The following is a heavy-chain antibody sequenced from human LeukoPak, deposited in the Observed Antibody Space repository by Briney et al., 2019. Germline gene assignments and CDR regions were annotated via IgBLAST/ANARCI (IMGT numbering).Heavy chain of an antibody. CDR2: IYYSGST. Sequence: KTSETLSLTCTVSGGSISSYYWSWIRQPPGKGLEWIGYIYYSGSTSYNPSLKSRVTISVDTSTSQFYLKLSSVTAADTAVYYCARVMPNYDFWSGYLNWFDPWGQGTLVTVSS. CDR3: ARVMPNYDFWSGYLNWFDP. D-gene: IGHD3-3*01. J-gene: IGHJ5*02. V-gene: IGHV4-59*01. CDR1: GGSISSYY.